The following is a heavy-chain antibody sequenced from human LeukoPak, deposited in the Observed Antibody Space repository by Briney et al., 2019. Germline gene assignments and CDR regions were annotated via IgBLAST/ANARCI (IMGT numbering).Heavy chain of an antibody. CDR2: ISSSSSYI. J-gene: IGHJ1*01. V-gene: IGHV3-21*01. CDR3: AKDRIVISFGDVSKH. D-gene: IGHD3-10*01. Sequence: GGSLRLSCAASGFTFSSYSMNWVRQAPGKGLEWVSSISSSSSYIYYADSVKGRLTISRDNAKNSLYLQMNNLRVEDTAIYYCAKDRIVISFGDVSKHWGQGTLVTVSS. CDR1: GFTFSSYS.